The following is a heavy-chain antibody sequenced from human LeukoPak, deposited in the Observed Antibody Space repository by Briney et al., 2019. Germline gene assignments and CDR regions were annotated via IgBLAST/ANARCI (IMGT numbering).Heavy chain of an antibody. CDR3: VSFYETY. Sequence: GGSLRLSCAASGFTFDDYAMHWVRQAPGKGLEWVSGISWNSGSIGYADSVKGRFTISRDNAKNSLYLQMNSLRAEDTAVYYCVSFYETYWGRGTLVTVSS. CDR2: ISWNSGSI. D-gene: IGHD2/OR15-2a*01. CDR1: GFTFDDYA. J-gene: IGHJ4*02. V-gene: IGHV3-9*01.